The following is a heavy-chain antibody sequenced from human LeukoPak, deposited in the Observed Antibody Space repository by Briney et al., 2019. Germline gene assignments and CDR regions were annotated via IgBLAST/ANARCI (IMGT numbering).Heavy chain of an antibody. D-gene: IGHD3-16*01. CDR3: ARAPSDPWGYYYYYYGMDV. CDR1: GYTFTSYD. V-gene: IGHV1-8*01. Sequence: ASVKVSCKASGYTFTSYDINWVRQATGQGLEWMGWMNPNSGNTGYAQKFQGRVTMTRNTSISTAYMELGSLRSEDTAVYYCARAPSDPWGYYYYYYGMDVWGQGTTVTVSS. CDR2: MNPNSGNT. J-gene: IGHJ6*02.